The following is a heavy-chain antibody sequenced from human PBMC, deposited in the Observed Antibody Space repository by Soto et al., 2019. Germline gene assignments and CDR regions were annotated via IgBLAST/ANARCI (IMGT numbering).Heavy chain of an antibody. Sequence: SETLSLTCAVYGGSFSGYYWSWIRQPPGKGLGWIGEINHSGSTNYNPSLKSRVTISVDTSKNQFSLKLSSVTAADTAVYYCARLPLSSSSSAPRYYYYYGMDVWGQGTTVTVSS. CDR1: GGSFSGYY. CDR2: INHSGST. D-gene: IGHD6-6*01. V-gene: IGHV4-34*01. CDR3: ARLPLSSSSSAPRYYYYYGMDV. J-gene: IGHJ6*02.